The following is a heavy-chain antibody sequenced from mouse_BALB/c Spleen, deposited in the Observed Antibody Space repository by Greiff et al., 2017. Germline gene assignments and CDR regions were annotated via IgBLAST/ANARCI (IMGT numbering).Heavy chain of an antibody. CDR3: ASGAYVDYAMDY. D-gene: IGHD1-1*01. V-gene: IGHV2-4-1*01. Sequence: VQLQQSGPGLVQPSQSLSITCTVSGFSLTSYGVHWVRQSPGKGLEWLGVIWAGGSTDYNAAFISRLSISKDNSKSQVFLKMNSLQTDDTAIYYSASGAYVDYAMDYWGQGTSVTVSS. CDR1: GFSLTSYG. J-gene: IGHJ4*01. CDR2: IWAGGST.